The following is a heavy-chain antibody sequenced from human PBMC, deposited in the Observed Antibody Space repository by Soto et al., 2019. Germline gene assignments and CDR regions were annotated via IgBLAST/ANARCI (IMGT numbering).Heavy chain of an antibody. J-gene: IGHJ4*02. CDR3: ARWAGQVRDYGGPFDY. Sequence: QVQLVQSGAEVKNPGASVTVSCKASGERFTTYGISWVRQAPGQGLEWMGWISTYNTNTKYAPKFQGRLLLTTDTPTTTAHMELRSLRPDDTAVYYWARWAGQVRDYGGPFDYWGQGTLVTVSS. V-gene: IGHV1-18*04. CDR2: ISTYNTNT. CDR1: GERFTTYG. D-gene: IGHD4-17*01.